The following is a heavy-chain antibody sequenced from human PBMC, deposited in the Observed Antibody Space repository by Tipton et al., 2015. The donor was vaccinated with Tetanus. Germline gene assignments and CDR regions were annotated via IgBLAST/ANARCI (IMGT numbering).Heavy chain of an antibody. CDR2: IYYSGST. D-gene: IGHD4-17*01. J-gene: IGHJ4*02. CDR1: GGSISSGDYY. CDR3: ASAFYGERHLDY. V-gene: IGHV4-30-4*01. Sequence: LRLSCTVSGGSISSGDYYWSWIRQPPGKGLEWIGYIYYSGSTYYNPPLKSRVTISVDTSKNQFSLKLSSVTAADTAVYYCASAFYGERHLDYGGQGTLVTVSS.